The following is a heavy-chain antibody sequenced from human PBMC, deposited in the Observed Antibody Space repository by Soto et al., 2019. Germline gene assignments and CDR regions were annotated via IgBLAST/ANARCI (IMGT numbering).Heavy chain of an antibody. Sequence: GGSLRLSCAASGFTFSDYYMSWIRQAPGKGLEWVSYISSSSSYTNYADSVKGRFTIPRDNAKNSLYLQMNSLRAEDTAVYYCANSPPGDQLSWVDPWGQGTLVTVSS. CDR1: GFTFSDYY. V-gene: IGHV3-11*06. CDR3: ANSPPGDQLSWVDP. D-gene: IGHD3-10*01. CDR2: ISSSSSYT. J-gene: IGHJ5*02.